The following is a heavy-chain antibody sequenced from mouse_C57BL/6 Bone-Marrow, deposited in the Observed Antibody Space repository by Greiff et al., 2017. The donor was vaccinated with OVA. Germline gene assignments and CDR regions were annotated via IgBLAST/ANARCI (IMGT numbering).Heavy chain of an antibody. CDR3: ARRLYYYGSSYYFDY. D-gene: IGHD1-1*01. Sequence: EVQLQQSGPELVKPGASVKIPCKASGYTFTDYNMDWVKQSHGKSLEWIGDINPNNGGTIYNQKFKGKATLTVDKSSSTAYMELRSLTSEDTAVYYCARRLYYYGSSYYFDYWGQGTTLTVSS. J-gene: IGHJ2*01. CDR1: GYTFTDYN. V-gene: IGHV1-18*01. CDR2: INPNNGGT.